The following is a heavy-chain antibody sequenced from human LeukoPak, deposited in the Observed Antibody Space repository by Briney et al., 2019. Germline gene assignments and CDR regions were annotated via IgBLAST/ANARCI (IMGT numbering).Heavy chain of an antibody. J-gene: IGHJ3*02. CDR3: ARDRGMLAAAFDI. V-gene: IGHV3-21*01. D-gene: IGHD6-13*01. Sequence: PGGSLRLSCAASGFTFSSYSMNWVRQAPGKGLEWVSSISSSSSYIYYADSVKGRFTISRDNAKNSLYLQMNSLIAEETAVYYCARDRGMLAAAFDIWGQGTMVTVSS. CDR2: ISSSSSYI. CDR1: GFTFSSYS.